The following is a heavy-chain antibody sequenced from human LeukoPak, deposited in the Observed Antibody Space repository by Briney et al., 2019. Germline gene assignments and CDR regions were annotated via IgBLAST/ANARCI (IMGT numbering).Heavy chain of an antibody. V-gene: IGHV1-69*05. CDR2: IIPIFGTA. CDR3: ARSGSSVPNNWLDT. J-gene: IGHJ5*02. Sequence: ASVKVSCKASGGTFSSYAISWVRQAPGQGLEWMGGIIPIFGTANYAQKFQGRVTITTDESTSTAYMELSSLRSEDTAVYYCARSGSSVPNNWLDTWGQGTLVTVSS. D-gene: IGHD6-6*01. CDR1: GGTFSSYA.